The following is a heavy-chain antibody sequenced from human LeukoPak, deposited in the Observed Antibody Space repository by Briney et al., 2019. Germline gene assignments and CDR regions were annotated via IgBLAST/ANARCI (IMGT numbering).Heavy chain of an antibody. Sequence: SGGSLRLSCVASGFTFSNYAMSWVRQAPGKGLDWVSAISGSGSSTYYADSLKGRFTISRDNSKNTLYLQMNSLRAEDRAVYYCAKSRTRGFGSDYMDVWGKGTTVTVSS. D-gene: IGHD3-10*01. CDR2: ISGSGSST. V-gene: IGHV3-23*01. CDR3: AKSRTRGFGSDYMDV. CDR1: GFTFSNYA. J-gene: IGHJ6*03.